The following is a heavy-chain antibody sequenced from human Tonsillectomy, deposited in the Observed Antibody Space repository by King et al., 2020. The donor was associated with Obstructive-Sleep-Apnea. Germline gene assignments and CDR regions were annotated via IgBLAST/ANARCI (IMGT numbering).Heavy chain of an antibody. D-gene: IGHD2-2*01. Sequence: DVQLVESGGGLVQPGGSLRLSCAASGFTFRGYAMSWVRQAPGKGLEWVSGISGSGDSTYYGDSVKGRFTISRDNSKNTLNLQMNSLRAEDTAVYYCAKEQQNQLLWEGWFDPWGQGTLVTVSS. V-gene: IGHV3-23*04. CDR2: ISGSGDST. J-gene: IGHJ5*02. CDR3: AKEQQNQLLWEGWFDP. CDR1: GFTFRGYA.